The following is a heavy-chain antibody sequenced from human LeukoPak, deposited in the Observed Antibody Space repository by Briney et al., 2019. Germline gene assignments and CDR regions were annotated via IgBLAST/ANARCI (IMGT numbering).Heavy chain of an antibody. CDR2: INPNSGGT. Sequence: ASVKVSCKASGCTFTGYYMHWVRQAPGQGLEWMGWINPNSGGTNYAQKFQGWVTMTRDTSISTAYMELSRLRSDDTAVYYCARAAAAGTEELDYWGQGTLVTVSS. CDR3: ARAAAAGTEELDY. D-gene: IGHD6-13*01. J-gene: IGHJ4*02. CDR1: GCTFTGYY. V-gene: IGHV1-2*04.